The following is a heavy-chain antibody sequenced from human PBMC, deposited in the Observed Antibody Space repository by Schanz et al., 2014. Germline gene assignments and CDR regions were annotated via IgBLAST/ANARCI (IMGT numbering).Heavy chain of an antibody. CDR1: GFGFSSYS. J-gene: IGHJ4*02. V-gene: IGHV3-48*01. CDR2: ISSASSTI. Sequence: EVQLVESGGGLVKPGGSLRLSCTASGFGFSSYSMNWVRQAPGKGLEWVSYISSASSTINYADSVKGRFTISRDNSKNTLYLQMNSLRAEDTAVYYCAKDRSWDYDSSGYFDYWGQGTLVTVSS. D-gene: IGHD3-22*01. CDR3: AKDRSWDYDSSGYFDY.